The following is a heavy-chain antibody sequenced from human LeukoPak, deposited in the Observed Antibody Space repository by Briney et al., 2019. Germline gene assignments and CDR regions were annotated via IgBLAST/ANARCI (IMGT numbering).Heavy chain of an antibody. J-gene: IGHJ4*02. V-gene: IGHV3-23*01. CDR1: GFTLSSYA. D-gene: IGHD3-3*01. Sequence: GGSLRLSCAASGFTLSSYAMSWVRQAPGKGLEWVSAISGSGGSTYYADSVKGRFTISRDNSKNTLYLQMNSLRAEDTAVYYCAKRPVLEWLLSGVYFDYWGQGTLVTVSS. CDR3: AKRPVLEWLLSGVYFDY. CDR2: ISGSGGST.